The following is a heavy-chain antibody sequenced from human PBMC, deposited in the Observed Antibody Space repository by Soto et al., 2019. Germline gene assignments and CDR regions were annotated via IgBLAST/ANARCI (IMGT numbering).Heavy chain of an antibody. CDR1: GGSFSCYY. CDR3: ARVRGSDYLWGSYRTYGMDV. CDR2: INHSGST. Sequence: SETLSLTCAVYGGSFSCYYWSWIRQPPGKGLEWIGEINHSGSTNYNPSLKSRVTISVDTSKNQFSLKLSSVPAADTDVYYCARVRGSDYLWGSYRTYGMDVWGQGTTVTVSS. V-gene: IGHV4-34*01. D-gene: IGHD3-16*02. J-gene: IGHJ6*02.